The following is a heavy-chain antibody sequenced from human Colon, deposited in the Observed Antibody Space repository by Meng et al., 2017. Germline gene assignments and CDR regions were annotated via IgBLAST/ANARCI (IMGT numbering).Heavy chain of an antibody. V-gene: IGHV4-34*01. CDR3: ARGRYRYSGSYSKGAEYFQH. J-gene: IGHJ1*01. Sequence: QGRLQQWGAGLLNPSETPAPTCAVYGGSFSGYYWSWIRQPPGKGLEWIGEINHSGSTNYNPSLKSRVTISVDTSKNQFSLKLSSVTAADTAVYYCARGRYRYSGSYSKGAEYFQHWGQGTLVTVSS. D-gene: IGHD1-26*01. CDR2: INHSGST. CDR1: GGSFSGYY.